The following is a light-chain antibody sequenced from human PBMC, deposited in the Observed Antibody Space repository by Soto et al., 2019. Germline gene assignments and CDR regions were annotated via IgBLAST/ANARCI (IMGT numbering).Light chain of an antibody. V-gene: IGKV3-20*01. J-gene: IGKJ1*01. CDR1: QSIRSHY. CDR2: GAS. Sequence: ESATLSCRARQSIRSHYLAWYQEKPGQAPRLLIYGASTRATGIPARFSGSGSGTDLTITISRLEPEDFAVFYCQQYGSSPCTFGQGTKG. CDR3: QQYGSSPCT.